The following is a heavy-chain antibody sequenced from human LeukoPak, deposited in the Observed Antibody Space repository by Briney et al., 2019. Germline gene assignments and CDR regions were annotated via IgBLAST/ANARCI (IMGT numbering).Heavy chain of an antibody. CDR1: GYTFTGYY. J-gene: IGHJ4*02. CDR2: INPNSGGT. D-gene: IGHD5-12*01. V-gene: IGHV1-2*02. CDR3: SRGRADGYSGYDFGDY. Sequence: ASVKLSCKASGYTFTGYYMHWVRQAPGQGLEWMGWINPNSGGTDYAQKFQGRVTMARDTSISTAYMELSSLTSDDTAVYYCSRGRADGYSGYDFGDYWGQGTLVTVSS.